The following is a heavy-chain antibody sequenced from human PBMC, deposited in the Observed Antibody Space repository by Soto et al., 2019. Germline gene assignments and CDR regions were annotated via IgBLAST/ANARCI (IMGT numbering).Heavy chain of an antibody. CDR2: LYYSGST. CDR1: CGSISSNY. D-gene: IGHD4-4*01. V-gene: IGHV4-59*01. J-gene: IGHJ2*01. CDR3: ARGTDDYNGWYFDF. Sequence: PSETLSLTCTVSCGSISSNYWSWIRQPPGMGLEWIGYLYYSGSTNYNPSLQSRVTISLDTSKNQFSLELTSVTTADTAVYYCARGTDDYNGWYFDFWGRGTMVTVSS.